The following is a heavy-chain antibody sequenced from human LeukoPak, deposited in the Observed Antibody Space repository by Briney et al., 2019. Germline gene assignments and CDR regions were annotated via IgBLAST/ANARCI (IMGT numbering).Heavy chain of an antibody. J-gene: IGHJ6*02. CDR3: ARDGPLPASTYYYGMDV. CDR1: GGSLSSYY. CDR2: IYTSGST. V-gene: IGHV4-4*07. Sequence: SETLSLTCTVSGGSLSSYYWSWIRQPAGKGLEWIGRIYTSGSTNYNPSLKSRVTMSVDTSKNQFSLKLSSVTAADTAVYYCARDGPLPASTYYYGMDVWGQGTTVTVSS.